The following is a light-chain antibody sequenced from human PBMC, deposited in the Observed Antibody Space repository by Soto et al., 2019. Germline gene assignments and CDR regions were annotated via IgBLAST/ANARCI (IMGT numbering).Light chain of an antibody. Sequence: QGVLTKPASAYRTPRRRVTISNTRSNSNIRSNTVNWYQQLPGTAPNLLIYSNNQRPSGVPDRFSGSKSGTSASLAISGLQSEDETDYYCAAWDDSLNGHVFGAGTKVTVL. CDR3: AAWDDSLNGHV. J-gene: IGLJ1*01. V-gene: IGLV1-44*01. CDR1: NSNIRSNT. CDR2: SNN.